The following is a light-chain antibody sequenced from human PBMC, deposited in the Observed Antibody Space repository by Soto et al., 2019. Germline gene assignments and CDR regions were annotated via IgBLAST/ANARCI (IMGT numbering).Light chain of an antibody. CDR1: SSDVGGYNY. J-gene: IGLJ1*01. CDR3: SSYTSSSTLEV. CDR2: DVS. Sequence: SVLTQPASVSGSPGQSITISCTGTSSDVGGYNYVSWYQQHPGKAPKLMIYDVSNRPSGVSNRFSGSKSGNTASLTISGLQAEDAADYYCSSYTSSSTLEVFGTGPKVTVL. V-gene: IGLV2-14*01.